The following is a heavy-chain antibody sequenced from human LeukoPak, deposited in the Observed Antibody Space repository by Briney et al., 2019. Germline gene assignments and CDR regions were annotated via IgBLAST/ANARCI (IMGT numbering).Heavy chain of an antibody. Sequence: GGSLRLSCAASGFTFSDSYMTWIRQAPGKVLEWVSYISDGGKTKYSADSVKGRFTISRDNAKNSLYLQMNSLRAEDTAVYYCARDYSGWSLDPWGQGTLVTVSS. D-gene: IGHD5-12*01. J-gene: IGHJ5*02. V-gene: IGHV3-11*01. CDR1: GFTFSDSY. CDR2: ISDGGKTK. CDR3: ARDYSGWSLDP.